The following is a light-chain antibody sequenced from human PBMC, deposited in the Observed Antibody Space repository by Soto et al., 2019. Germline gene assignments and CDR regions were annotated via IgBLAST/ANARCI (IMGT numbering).Light chain of an antibody. V-gene: IGKV3-15*01. Sequence: EVVLTQSPATLSLSPGERATLSCRASQSVSKYLAWYQQKPGQAPRLLIFRASTRATGVPARFSGRGSGTEFTLTISGLQSEDFAVYYCQQYENWPQLTFGGGTKVDIK. CDR1: QSVSKY. CDR2: RAS. CDR3: QQYENWPQLT. J-gene: IGKJ4*01.